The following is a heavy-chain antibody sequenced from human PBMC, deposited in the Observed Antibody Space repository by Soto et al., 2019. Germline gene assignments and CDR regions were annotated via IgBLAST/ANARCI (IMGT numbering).Heavy chain of an antibody. CDR1: GFTFSSYA. CDR3: ARALKSPFNIVATDYSGMDV. D-gene: IGHD5-12*01. Sequence: GGSLRLSCAASGFTFSSYAMHWVRQAPGKGLEWVAVISYDGSNKYYADSVKGRFTISRDNSKNTLYLQMNSLRAEDTAVYYCARALKSPFNIVATDYSGMDVWGQGTTVTVSS. J-gene: IGHJ6*02. V-gene: IGHV3-30-3*01. CDR2: ISYDGSNK.